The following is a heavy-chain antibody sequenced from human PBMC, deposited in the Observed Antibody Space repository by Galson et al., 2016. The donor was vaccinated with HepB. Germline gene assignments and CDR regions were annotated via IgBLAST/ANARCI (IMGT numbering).Heavy chain of an antibody. CDR2: IYSSGST. J-gene: IGHJ4*02. V-gene: IGHV3-66*03. D-gene: IGHD6-13*01. Sequence: SLRLSCAASGFTVSTNYMSWVRQAPGKGLEWVSVIYSSGSTYYADSVKGRFTFSRDNPKTTLYLQMNSLRDEDTAMYYCKTAAVGPSASDYRGQGTLVTVSS. CDR3: KTAAVGPSASDY. CDR1: GFTVSTNY.